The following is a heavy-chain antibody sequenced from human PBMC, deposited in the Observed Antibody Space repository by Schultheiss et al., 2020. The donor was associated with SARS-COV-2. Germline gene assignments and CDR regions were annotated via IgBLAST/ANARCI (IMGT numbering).Heavy chain of an antibody. CDR2: IYHSGST. CDR3: ARAPRSGYYFYYFDY. CDR1: GGSISSGGYS. D-gene: IGHD3-22*01. V-gene: IGHV4-30-2*01. Sequence: SQTLSLTCAVSGGSISSGGYSWSWIRQPPGKGLEWIGYIYHSGSTYYNPSLKSRVTISVDTSKNQFSLKLSSVTAADTAVYYCARAPRSGYYFYYFDYWGQGTLVTVSS. J-gene: IGHJ4*02.